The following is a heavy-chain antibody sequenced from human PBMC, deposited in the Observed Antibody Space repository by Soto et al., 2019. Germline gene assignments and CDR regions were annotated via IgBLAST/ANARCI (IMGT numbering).Heavy chain of an antibody. J-gene: IGHJ4*02. CDR1: GFTFSSYS. CDR2: FRTSGDGGTT. D-gene: IGHD3-10*01. Sequence: LRLSCAASGFTFSSYSMSWVRQAPGKGREWVSGFRTSGDGGTTYYADSVKGRFTISRDNSKNMLFLQMNSLRAEDTAIYYCAKKVNSGPGSQYFDYWGQGTLVTVSS. V-gene: IGHV3-23*01. CDR3: AKKVNSGPGSQYFDY.